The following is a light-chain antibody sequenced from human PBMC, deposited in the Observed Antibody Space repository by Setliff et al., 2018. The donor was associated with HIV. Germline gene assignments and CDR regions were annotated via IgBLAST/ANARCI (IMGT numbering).Light chain of an antibody. Sequence: QSVLTQPPSVSGTPGQRVTISCTGTSSNFGACYDVPWYQQLPGTAPKLLISGNNNRPSGVPDRFSGSKSGTSASLAITGLQAEDEADYYCQSYDSSLSAYVFGTGTKVTVL. CDR2: GNN. CDR3: QSYDSSLSAYV. V-gene: IGLV1-40*01. CDR1: SSNFGACYD. J-gene: IGLJ1*01.